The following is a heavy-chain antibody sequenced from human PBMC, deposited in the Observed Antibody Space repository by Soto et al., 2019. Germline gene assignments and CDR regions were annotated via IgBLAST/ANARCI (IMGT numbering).Heavy chain of an antibody. V-gene: IGHV1-18*01. J-gene: IGHJ6*02. Sequence: QVQLVQSRGEVKKPGASVKVSCKTSGYSFTTYGISWVRQAPGQGLEWMGWISGYNGNTNYAQNLQGRVTMTTDTSTGKAYRERRSLRSDDTAVYYCAREGPAPYYYYGMDVWGQGSTVTVSS. CDR1: GYSFTTYG. CDR3: AREGPAPYYYYGMDV. CDR2: ISGYNGNT.